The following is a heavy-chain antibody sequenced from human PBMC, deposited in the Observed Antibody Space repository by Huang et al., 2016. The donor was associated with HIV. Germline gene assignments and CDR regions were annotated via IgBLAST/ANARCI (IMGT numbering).Heavy chain of an antibody. CDR3: ITDRLLWFGESDRAY. V-gene: IGHV3-15*01. J-gene: IGHJ4*02. D-gene: IGHD3-10*01. CDR1: GFAFSNVW. CDR2: VKTKGDGGTT. Sequence: EVQLVESGGGLVKPGGSLRLSCAASGFAFSNVWMSWVRQAAGKGLEWVGRVKTKGDGGTTDYAAPLKGRFTISRDDSKKTVYLQMNSLKTEDTAVYYCITDRLLWFGESDRAYWGQGTLVTVSS.